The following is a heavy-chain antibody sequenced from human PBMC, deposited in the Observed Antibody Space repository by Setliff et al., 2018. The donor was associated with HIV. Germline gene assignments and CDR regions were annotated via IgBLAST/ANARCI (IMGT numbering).Heavy chain of an antibody. CDR2: IYSNGST. D-gene: IGHD2-2*01. CDR1: GGSISSGNYY. Sequence: SETLSLTCTVSGGSISSGNYYWSWIRQPAGKGLEWIGRIYSNGSTNYNPSLKSRVTISINTSKNQFSLKLSSVTAADTAVYYCARDRDIVVVPASPQGYYYYMDVWGKGTTVTVSS. J-gene: IGHJ6*03. V-gene: IGHV4-61*02. CDR3: ARDRDIVVVPASPQGYYYYMDV.